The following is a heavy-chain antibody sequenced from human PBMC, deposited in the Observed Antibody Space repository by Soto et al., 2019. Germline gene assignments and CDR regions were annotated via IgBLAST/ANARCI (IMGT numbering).Heavy chain of an antibody. Sequence: QLQLQESGPGLVRPSETLSLICTVSGGSITRNDHYWGWIRQSPGKGLEWIGDIKSSGSTNYNLCLKSRVSMSVETSTNQFSLKMNSVTAADTAVYYCARLGSSGWYQGSYFDYWGQGTLVTVSS. CDR1: GGSITRNDHY. V-gene: IGHV4-39*01. CDR2: IKSSGST. D-gene: IGHD6-19*01. J-gene: IGHJ4*02. CDR3: ARLGSSGWYQGSYFDY.